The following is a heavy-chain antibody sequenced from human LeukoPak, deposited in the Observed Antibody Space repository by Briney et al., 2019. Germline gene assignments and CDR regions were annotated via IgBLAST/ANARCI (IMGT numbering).Heavy chain of an antibody. V-gene: IGHV4-59*01. CDR1: GGSTSSYY. Sequence: SETLSLTCTVSGGSTSSYYWSWIRQPPGKGLEWTGYIYYSGSTNYNPSLKSRVTISVDTSKNQFSLKLSSVTAADTAVYYCASGFTAMVVDYWGQGTLVTVSS. D-gene: IGHD5-18*01. J-gene: IGHJ4*02. CDR2: IYYSGST. CDR3: ASGFTAMVVDY.